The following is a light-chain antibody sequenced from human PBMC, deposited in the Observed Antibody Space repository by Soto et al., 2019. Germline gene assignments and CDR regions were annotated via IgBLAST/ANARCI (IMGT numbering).Light chain of an antibody. CDR3: HQRSNWPRT. CDR1: QSVSSY. CDR2: GAS. J-gene: IGKJ2*01. Sequence: EIVLTQSPATLSLSPGERATLSCRASQSVSSYLAWYQQKPGQAPRLLIYGASNRAAGIPARFSGSGSGTEFTLTISSLEPEDFAVYYCHQRSNWPRTFGQGTKLEI. V-gene: IGKV3-11*01.